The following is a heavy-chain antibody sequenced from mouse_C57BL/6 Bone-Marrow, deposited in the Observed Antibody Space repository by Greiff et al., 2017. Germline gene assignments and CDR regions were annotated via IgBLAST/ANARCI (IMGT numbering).Heavy chain of an antibody. CDR3: ARFTTVVATDY. CDR2: IDPSDSYT. D-gene: IGHD1-1*01. V-gene: IGHV1-59*01. J-gene: IGHJ2*01. CDR1: GYTFTSYW. Sequence: QVQLQQPGAELVRHGTSVKLSCKASGYTFTSYWMHWVKQRPGQGLEWIGVIDPSDSYTNYNQKFKGKATLTVDTSSSTAYMQLSSLTSEDSAVYYCARFTTVVATDYWGQGTTLTVSS.